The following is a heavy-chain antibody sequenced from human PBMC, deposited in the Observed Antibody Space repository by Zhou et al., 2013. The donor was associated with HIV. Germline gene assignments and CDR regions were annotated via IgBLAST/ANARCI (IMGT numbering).Heavy chain of an antibody. CDR3: ATEGPAPYWYFDL. V-gene: IGHV1-24*01. CDR1: GNTLTELA. CDR2: FHPEAGET. J-gene: IGHJ2*01. Sequence: QVQLAQSGAEVKKPGASVKVSCKVSGNTLTELAMHWVRQAPGRGLEWMGGFHPEAGETIYAQKFQGRVTMTEDTSTDTAYMELSSLRSEDSAVYYCATEGPAPYWYFDLWGRGTLVTVSS. D-gene: IGHD2-2*01.